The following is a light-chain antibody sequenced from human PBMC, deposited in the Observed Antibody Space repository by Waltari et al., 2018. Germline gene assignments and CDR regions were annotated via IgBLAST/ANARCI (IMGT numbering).Light chain of an antibody. CDR2: VLS. J-gene: IGLJ1*01. V-gene: IGLV2-23*02. CDR3: CSYAGHSTYV. Sequence: QSALTQPASVSGSPGQSITISCTGTSSDVGNYNLVSWYQQHPGKAPKLMIYVLSQRPSGGSIRFLGSKSGNTASLTISVLQPEDETYYYCCSYAGHSTYVFGTGTKVTVL. CDR1: SSDVGNYNL.